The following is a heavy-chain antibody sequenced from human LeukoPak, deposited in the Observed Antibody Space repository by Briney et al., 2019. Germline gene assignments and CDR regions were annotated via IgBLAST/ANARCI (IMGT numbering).Heavy chain of an antibody. CDR1: GFTFSTYW. V-gene: IGHV3-7*04. CDR2: IKQDGSEK. CDR3: ARGSGYYYVPDY. J-gene: IGHJ4*02. D-gene: IGHD3-22*01. Sequence: GGSLRLSCAASGFTFSTYWMSWVRQAPGKGLEWVANIKQDGSEKYYVDSVKGRFTISRDNAKNSLYLQMNSLRDEDTAVYYCARGSGYYYVPDYWGQGTLVTVSS.